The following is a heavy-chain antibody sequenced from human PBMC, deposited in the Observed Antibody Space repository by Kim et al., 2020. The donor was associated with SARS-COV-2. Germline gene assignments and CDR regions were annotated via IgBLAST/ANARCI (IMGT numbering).Heavy chain of an antibody. CDR2: ISAGGSGT. Sequence: GGSLRLSCAASGFTFSNYGMNWVRQAPGKGLEWVSAISAGGSGTFDADSVKGRFTISRDNSKNTLYLQMNSLRAEDTAVYFSAKRREGHTGSGYMDVWGQGTTVTVSS. V-gene: IGHV3-23*01. D-gene: IGHD3-10*01. CDR3: AKRREGHTGSGYMDV. CDR1: GFTFSNYG. J-gene: IGHJ6*02.